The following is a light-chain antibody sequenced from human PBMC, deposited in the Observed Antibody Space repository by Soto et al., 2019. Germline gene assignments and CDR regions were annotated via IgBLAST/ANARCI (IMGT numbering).Light chain of an antibody. CDR3: SSYTTNKTLL. CDR1: STDIGAYNY. J-gene: IGLJ2*01. V-gene: IGLV2-14*01. Sequence: QSALTQPASVSGSPGQSITISCTGTSTDIGAYNYVSWYQQHPGKAPKLLIYEVSNRPPGLSDRFSGSKSGTTASLTISGLQAEDEADYFCSSYTTNKTLLFGGGTKLTVL. CDR2: EVS.